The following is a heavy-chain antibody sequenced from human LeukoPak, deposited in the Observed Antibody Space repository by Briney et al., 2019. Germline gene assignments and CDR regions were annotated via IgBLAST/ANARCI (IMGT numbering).Heavy chain of an antibody. CDR2: IYHSGST. CDR1: GGSISSGGYS. D-gene: IGHD3-22*01. V-gene: IGHV4-30-2*01. J-gene: IGHJ3*02. CDR3: ARFSPYYYDSSGYLPDAFVI. Sequence: SQTLSLTCAVSGGSISSGGYSWSWIRQPPGKGLEWIGYIYHSGSTYYNPSLKSRVTISIDRSKNQFSLKLSSVTAADTAVYYCARFSPYYYDSSGYLPDAFVIWGQGTMVTVSS.